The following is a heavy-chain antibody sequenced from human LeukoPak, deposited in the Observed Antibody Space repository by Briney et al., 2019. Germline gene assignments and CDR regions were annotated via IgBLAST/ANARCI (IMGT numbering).Heavy chain of an antibody. Sequence: GRSLRLSCAASGFTFSSYAMHWVRQAPGKGLEWVAVISYDGSNKYYADSVKGRFTISRDNSKNTLYLQMNSLRAEDTAVYYCARVFMSGEFDYRGQGTLVTVSS. CDR2: ISYDGSNK. V-gene: IGHV3-30-3*01. D-gene: IGHD1-26*01. J-gene: IGHJ4*02. CDR3: ARVFMSGEFDY. CDR1: GFTFSSYA.